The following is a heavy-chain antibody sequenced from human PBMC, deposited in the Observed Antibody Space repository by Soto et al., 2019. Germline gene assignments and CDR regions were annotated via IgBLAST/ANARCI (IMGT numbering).Heavy chain of an antibody. V-gene: IGHV1-69*01. Sequence: SLQVSCQASAATFSRCSIRWVRQAPGQGLEWMGGIIPIFGTANYAQKFQGRVTITADESTSTAYMELSSLRSEDTAVYYCATGKPTAMVSNWGQGNLVTFSS. CDR1: AATFSRCS. J-gene: IGHJ4*02. D-gene: IGHD5-18*01. CDR2: IIPIFGTA. CDR3: ATGKPTAMVSN.